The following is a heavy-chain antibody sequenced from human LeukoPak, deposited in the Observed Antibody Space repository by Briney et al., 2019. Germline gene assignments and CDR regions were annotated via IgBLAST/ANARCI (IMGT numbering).Heavy chain of an antibody. CDR1: GFSISSGYF. V-gene: IGHV4-38-2*01. J-gene: IGHJ4*02. CDR3: ARRISTRRGETCSSTSCYFDY. CDR2: IFHSGIT. Sequence: SSETLSLTCAVSGFSISSGYFWAWIRQSPGKGLEGIGSIFHSGITYYNPSLKSRITISVDTSKNQFSLRLSSVTAADTAVYYCARRISTRRGETCSSTSCYFDYWGQGTLVTVSS. D-gene: IGHD2-2*01.